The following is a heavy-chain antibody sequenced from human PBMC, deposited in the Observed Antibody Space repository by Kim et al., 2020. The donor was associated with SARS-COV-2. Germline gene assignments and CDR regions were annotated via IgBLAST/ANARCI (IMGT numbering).Heavy chain of an antibody. Sequence: SETLSLTCAVYGGSFSGYYWSWIRQPPGKGLEWIGEINHSGSTNYNPSLKSRVTISVDTSKNQFSLKLSSVTAVDTAVYYCARNKHFWSGYYEDWGQGTL. CDR3: ARNKHFWSGYYED. V-gene: IGHV4-34*01. CDR2: INHSGST. D-gene: IGHD3-3*02. J-gene: IGHJ4*02. CDR1: GGSFSGYY.